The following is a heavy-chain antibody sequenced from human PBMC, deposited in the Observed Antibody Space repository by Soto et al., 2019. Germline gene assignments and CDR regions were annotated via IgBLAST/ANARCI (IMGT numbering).Heavy chain of an antibody. CDR2: IYYSGST. J-gene: IGHJ2*01. V-gene: IGHV4-59*01. CDR3: AREIPGDPTYFDL. Sequence: QVQLQESGPGLVKPSETLSLTCTVSGGSISSYYWSWLRQPPGKGLEWIGYIYYSGSTNYNPSLKSRVTISVDTSKNQFSLKLSSVTAADTAVSYCAREIPGDPTYFDLWGRGTLVTVSS. D-gene: IGHD7-27*01. CDR1: GGSISSYY.